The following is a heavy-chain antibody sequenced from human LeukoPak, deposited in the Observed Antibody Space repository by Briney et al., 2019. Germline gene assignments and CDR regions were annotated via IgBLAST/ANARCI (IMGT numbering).Heavy chain of an antibody. Sequence: GGSLRLSWAASGSTFSNYWMNWVRQVPGKGLEWVATIKQDGGERYYVDSVEGRFTISRDNGKTSVYLQMNSLRADDTAVYYCARSRAAVVMGELIPSFYYGMDVWGQGTTVTVSS. V-gene: IGHV3-7*03. J-gene: IGHJ6*02. CDR3: ARSRAAVVMGELIPSFYYGMDV. D-gene: IGHD3-16*01. CDR1: GSTFSNYW. CDR2: IKQDGGER.